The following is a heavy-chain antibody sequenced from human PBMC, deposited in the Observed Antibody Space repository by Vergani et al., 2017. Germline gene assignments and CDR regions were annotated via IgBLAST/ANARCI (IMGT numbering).Heavy chain of an antibody. V-gene: IGHV3-33*01. CDR3: ARETRETPSSLDC. D-gene: IGHD4-17*01. Sequence: QVPLVESGGGVVQPGRSLRLSFTPSSFKLGDYGMHWVRQAPGRGLEWVSMTWYEGNNKYYADSVKVRVTISKHISKNTLYLQMNCLRGYDTAVYYCARETRETPSSLDCWGQGTLVTVSS. J-gene: IGHJ4*02. CDR1: SFKLGDYG. CDR2: TWYEGNNK.